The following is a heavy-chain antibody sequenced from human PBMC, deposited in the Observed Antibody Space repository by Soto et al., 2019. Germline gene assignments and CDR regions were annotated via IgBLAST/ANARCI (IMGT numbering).Heavy chain of an antibody. CDR2: INHSGST. CDR1: GGSFSGYY. Sequence: SETLSLTCAVYGGSFSGYYWSWIRQPPGKGLEWIGEINHSGSTNYNPSLKSRVTISVDTSKNQFSLKLSSVTAEDTAVYYCVRDVRLPAYWGQGTLVTVSS. V-gene: IGHV4-34*01. J-gene: IGHJ4*02. CDR3: VRDVRLPAY. D-gene: IGHD2-15*01.